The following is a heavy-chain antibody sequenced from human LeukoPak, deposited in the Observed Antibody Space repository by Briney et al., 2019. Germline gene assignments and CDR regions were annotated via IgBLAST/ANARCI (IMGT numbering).Heavy chain of an antibody. CDR2: ISSRSDYI. Sequence: PGGSLRLSCAASGFTFSTCSMNWVRQAPGKGLEWVSSISSRSDYIYYADSVKGRFTISRDNAKNSLYLQMDSLRAEDTAVYYCAKRSNSPFDYWGQGTLVTVSS. CDR1: GFTFSTCS. V-gene: IGHV3-21*01. CDR3: AKRSNSPFDY. D-gene: IGHD2-21*01. J-gene: IGHJ4*02.